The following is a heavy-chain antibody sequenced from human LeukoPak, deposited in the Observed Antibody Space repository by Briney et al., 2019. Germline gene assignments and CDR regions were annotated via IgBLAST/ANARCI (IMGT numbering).Heavy chain of an antibody. CDR2: INHSGST. CDR3: ARGFGYGTYWARAPLYFDL. D-gene: IGHD5-12*01. CDR1: GGSFSGCY. J-gene: IGHJ2*01. Sequence: SETLSLTCAVYGGSFSGCYWSWIRQPPGKGLEWIGEINHSGSTNYNPSLKSRVTISVDTSKNQFSLKLSSVTAADTAVYYCARGFGYGTYWARAPLYFDLWGRGTLVTVSS. V-gene: IGHV4-34*01.